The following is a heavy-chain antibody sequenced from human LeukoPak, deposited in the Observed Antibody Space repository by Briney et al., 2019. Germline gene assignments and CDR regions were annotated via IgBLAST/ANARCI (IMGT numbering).Heavy chain of an antibody. Sequence: GASVKVSFKVSGYTLTELSMHWVRQAPGKGLEWMGGFDPEDDVTIYAQKFQGRVTMTEDTSTDTAYMELSSLRSEDTAVYYCATDITGTTRWFDPWGQGTLVTVSS. CDR2: FDPEDDVT. D-gene: IGHD1-7*01. J-gene: IGHJ5*02. CDR3: ATDITGTTRWFDP. V-gene: IGHV1-24*01. CDR1: GYTLTELS.